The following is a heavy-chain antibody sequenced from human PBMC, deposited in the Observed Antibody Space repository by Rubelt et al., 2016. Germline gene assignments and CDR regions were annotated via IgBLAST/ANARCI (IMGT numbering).Heavy chain of an antibody. CDR1: GFTFSSYA. V-gene: IGHV3-30*04. CDR2: LSYDGTNK. CDR3: ASSSGWYFDY. D-gene: IGHD6-19*01. Sequence: QVQLVESGGGVVQPGRSLRLSCAASGFTFSSYAMHWVRQAPGKGLEWVAVLSYDGTNKYSADSVKGRFTISRDNSKNTLYLQMNSLRAEDTAVYYCASSSGWYFDYWGQGTLVTVSS. J-gene: IGHJ4*02.